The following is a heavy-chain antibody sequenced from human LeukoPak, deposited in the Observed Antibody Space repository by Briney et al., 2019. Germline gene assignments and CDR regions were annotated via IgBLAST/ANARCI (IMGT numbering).Heavy chain of an antibody. V-gene: IGHV4-59*01. CDR1: GGSISSYY. J-gene: IGHJ2*01. CDR2: IYYSGST. CDR3: ARGQAPYWYFDL. Sequence: SETLSLTCTVSGGSISSYYWSWIRQPPGKGLEWIGYIYYSGSTNYNPSLKSRVTISVDTSKNQFSLKLSSVTAADTAVYYCARGQAPYWYFDLWGRGTLVTVSS.